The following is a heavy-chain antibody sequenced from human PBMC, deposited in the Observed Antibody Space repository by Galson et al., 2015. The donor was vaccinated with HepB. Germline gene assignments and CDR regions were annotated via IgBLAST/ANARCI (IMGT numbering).Heavy chain of an antibody. CDR1: GYTFTSYG. CDR3: ARNSHDFWSGYYVPLYYYYMDV. D-gene: IGHD3-3*01. V-gene: IGHV1-18*01. J-gene: IGHJ6*03. CDR2: ISAYNGNT. Sequence: SVKVSCKASGYTFTSYGISWVRQAPGQGLEWMGWISAYNGNTNYAQKLQGRVTMTTDTSTSTAYMELRSLRSDDTAVYYCARNSHDFWSGYYVPLYYYYMDVWGKGTTVTVSS.